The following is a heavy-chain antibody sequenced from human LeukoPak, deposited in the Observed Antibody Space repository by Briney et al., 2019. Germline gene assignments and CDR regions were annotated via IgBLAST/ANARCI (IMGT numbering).Heavy chain of an antibody. V-gene: IGHV1-18*01. Sequence: ASVKVSCKASGYTFTTYGISWVRQAPGQGLEWMGWISAYNGNTDYAQKLQGRVTMATDTSTNTAYMELRSLRSDDTAVYYCAKGDWRINYWGQGTLVTVSS. D-gene: IGHD2-21*01. CDR3: AKGDWRINY. CDR2: ISAYNGNT. CDR1: GYTFTTYG. J-gene: IGHJ4*02.